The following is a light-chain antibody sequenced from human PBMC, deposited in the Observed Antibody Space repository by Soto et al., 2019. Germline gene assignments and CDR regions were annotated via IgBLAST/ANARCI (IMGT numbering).Light chain of an antibody. Sequence: EIVLTQSPVTLSLSPGERATLSCRASQSVSSSYLAWYQQKPGQAPRLLIYGASSRATVIPDRFSGSGSGTDFTLSISRLEPEDFAVYYCQQYGSSPETFGQGTKVEIK. V-gene: IGKV3-20*01. CDR3: QQYGSSPET. CDR1: QSVSSSY. CDR2: GAS. J-gene: IGKJ1*01.